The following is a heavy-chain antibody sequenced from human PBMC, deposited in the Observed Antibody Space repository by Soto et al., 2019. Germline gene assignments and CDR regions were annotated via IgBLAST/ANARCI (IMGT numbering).Heavy chain of an antibody. D-gene: IGHD2-8*01. CDR1: GGSFSGYY. J-gene: IGHJ6*03. Sequence: SETLSLTCAVYGGSFSGYYWSWIRQPPGKGLEWIGEINHSGSTNYNPSLKGRVTISVDTSKNQFSLKLSSVTAADTAVYYCARRRKGYCTNGVCYKGTYYYYYMDVWGKGTTVTVSS. CDR2: INHSGST. V-gene: IGHV4-34*01. CDR3: ARRRKGYCTNGVCYKGTYYYYYMDV.